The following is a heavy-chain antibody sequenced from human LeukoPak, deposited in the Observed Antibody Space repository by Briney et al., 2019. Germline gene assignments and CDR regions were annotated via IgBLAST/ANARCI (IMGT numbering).Heavy chain of an antibody. CDR2: IIPIFRAT. Sequence: GSSVKVSCKPSGGTFSSCGVSWVRQAPGQGLEWMGGIIPIFRATNYAQRFRGRVTITTDESTSTVYMELSSLRSEDTAVYYCARSQRAGYNAYYFDSWGQGTLVTVSS. CDR3: ARSQRAGYNAYYFDS. CDR1: GGTFSSCG. V-gene: IGHV1-69*05. J-gene: IGHJ4*02. D-gene: IGHD5-24*01.